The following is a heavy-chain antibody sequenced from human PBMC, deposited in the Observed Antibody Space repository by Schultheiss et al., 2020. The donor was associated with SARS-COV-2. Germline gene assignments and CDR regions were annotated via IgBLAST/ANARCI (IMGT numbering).Heavy chain of an antibody. Sequence: SETLSLTCTVSGGSISSGGYYWSWIRQPAGKGLEWIGSIYYSGSTYYNPSLKSRVTISVDTSKNQFSLKLSSVTAADTAVYYCARLSLKQLVRFFDYWGQGTLVTVSS. V-gene: IGHV4-39*01. CDR1: GGSISSGGYY. D-gene: IGHD6-13*01. CDR3: ARLSLKQLVRFFDY. CDR2: IYYSGST. J-gene: IGHJ4*02.